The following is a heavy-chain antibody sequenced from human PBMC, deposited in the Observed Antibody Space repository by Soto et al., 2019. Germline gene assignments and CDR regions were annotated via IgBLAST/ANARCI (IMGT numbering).Heavy chain of an antibody. Sequence: PGESLKISCKGSGYSFTSYWIGWVRQMPGKGLEWMGIIYPGDSDTRYSPSFQGQVTISADKSISTAYLQWSSLKASDTAMYYCARLIPDYDYVWGPPGRLAVWGQGTTVTVSS. CDR2: IYPGDSDT. CDR1: GYSFTSYW. CDR3: ARLIPDYDYVWGPPGRLAV. V-gene: IGHV5-51*01. J-gene: IGHJ6*02. D-gene: IGHD3-16*01.